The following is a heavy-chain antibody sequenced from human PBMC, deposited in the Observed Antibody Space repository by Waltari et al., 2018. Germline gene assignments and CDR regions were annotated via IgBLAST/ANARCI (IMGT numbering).Heavy chain of an antibody. CDR3: ARLYSSGWYPIDY. Sequence: EVQLVQSGAEVKKHEESMKISCKGSGNRFTRYWIGWVRQMHGKGLEWMGIIYPGDSDTRYSPSFQGQVTISADKSISTAYLQWSSLKASDTAMYYCARLYSSGWYPIDYWGQGTLVTVSS. CDR2: IYPGDSDT. CDR1: GNRFTRYW. J-gene: IGHJ4*02. D-gene: IGHD6-19*01. V-gene: IGHV5-51*01.